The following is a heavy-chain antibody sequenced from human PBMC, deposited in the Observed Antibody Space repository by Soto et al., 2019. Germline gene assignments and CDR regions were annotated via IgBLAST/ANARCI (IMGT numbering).Heavy chain of an antibody. CDR3: ARVSGYYLPDY. D-gene: IGHD5-12*01. Sequence: QVQLVQSGAEEKKPGASVKVSCKASGYTFTNYAMHWVRQAPGQRLEWMGWINARNGDTTYSQKFQGRVTIPRDTSAGTAYMELSRLRSEDTAVYYWARVSGYYLPDYWGQGTLVTVSS. V-gene: IGHV1-3*05. J-gene: IGHJ4*02. CDR1: GYTFTNYA. CDR2: INARNGDT.